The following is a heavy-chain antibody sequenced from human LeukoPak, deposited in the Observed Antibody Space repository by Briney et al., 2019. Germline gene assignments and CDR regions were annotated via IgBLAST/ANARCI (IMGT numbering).Heavy chain of an antibody. CDR1: DGFFSSFF. V-gene: IGHV4-59*13. J-gene: IGHJ5*02. CDR3: ARLWRPHDYDNWFDH. CDR2: TDVGGRG. Sequence: SETLSLNCTVSDGFFSSFFWAWIRQAPGKGLELLGFTDVGGRGNYKPSLRSRVDISLDTSNNRYSLRLTSVTAADTGVYYCARLWRPHDYDNWFDHWGQGILVTVSS. D-gene: IGHD4-17*01.